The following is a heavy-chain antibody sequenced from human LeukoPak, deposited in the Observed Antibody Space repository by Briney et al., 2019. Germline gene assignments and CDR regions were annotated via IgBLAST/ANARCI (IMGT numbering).Heavy chain of an antibody. Sequence: AGGSLRLSGAASEFTFSGYWMSWVRQAPGKGLEWVANIKQDGSENYYVDSVKGRFTISRDNAKNSLYLQMNSLRAEDTAVYYCARDAVAGKKFDYWGQGTLVTVSS. CDR3: ARDAVAGKKFDY. CDR1: EFTFSGYW. V-gene: IGHV3-7*01. D-gene: IGHD6-19*01. CDR2: IKQDGSEN. J-gene: IGHJ4*02.